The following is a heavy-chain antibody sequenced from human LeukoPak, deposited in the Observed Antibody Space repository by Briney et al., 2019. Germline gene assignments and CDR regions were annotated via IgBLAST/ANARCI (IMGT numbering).Heavy chain of an antibody. CDR1: GYTLTELS. Sequence: ASVKVSCKVSGYTLTELSMHWVRQAPGKGLEWMGGFDPEEGETIYAQKFQGRVTMTEDTSTDTAYMELRSLRSDDTAVYYCAREVRDCSGGSCYTQLDYWGQGTLVTVSS. CDR2: FDPEEGET. J-gene: IGHJ4*02. D-gene: IGHD2-15*01. CDR3: AREVRDCSGGSCYTQLDY. V-gene: IGHV1-24*01.